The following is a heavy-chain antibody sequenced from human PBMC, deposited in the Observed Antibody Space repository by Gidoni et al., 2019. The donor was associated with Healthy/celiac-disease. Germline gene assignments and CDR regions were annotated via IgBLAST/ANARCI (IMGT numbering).Heavy chain of an antibody. Sequence: EVQLLESGGGLVQPGGSLRLSCAASVFTCSSYAMSWVRQAPGKGLEWVSAISGSGGSTYYADSVKGRFTISRDNSKNTLYLQMNSLRAEDTAVYYCAKGVLRERSPDAFDIWGQGTMVTVSS. CDR2: ISGSGGST. CDR1: VFTCSSYA. J-gene: IGHJ3*02. V-gene: IGHV3-23*01. D-gene: IGHD1-1*01. CDR3: AKGVLRERSPDAFDI.